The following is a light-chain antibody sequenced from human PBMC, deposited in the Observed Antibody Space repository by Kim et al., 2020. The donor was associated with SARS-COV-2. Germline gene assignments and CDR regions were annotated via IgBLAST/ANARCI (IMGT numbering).Light chain of an antibody. V-gene: IGLV2-14*01. CDR3: SSYTSSNTLV. CDR1: SSDVGGYNF. J-gene: IGLJ1*01. Sequence: QSALTQPASVSGSPGQSIAISCTGTSSDVGGYNFFSWYQHHPGKVPKLLIYEVTNRPSGISDRFSGSKSGNTASLTISGLLADDEAEYYCSSYTSSNTLVFGPGTKVTVL. CDR2: EVT.